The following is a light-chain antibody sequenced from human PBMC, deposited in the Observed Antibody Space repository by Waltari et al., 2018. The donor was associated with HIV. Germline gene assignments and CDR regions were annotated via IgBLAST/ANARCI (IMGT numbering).Light chain of an antibody. CDR1: QSVLYSSNNKNY. CDR2: WAS. CDR3: QQYYSNSYT. J-gene: IGKJ2*01. V-gene: IGKV4-1*01. Sequence: DIVMTQSPESLAVSLGERATINCKSSQSVLYSSNNKNYLAWYQQKPGQPPKLLIYWASTRESVVPDRFSGSGSWTDFTLTISSLQTEDVAVYYCQQYYSNSYTFGQGTKLEIK.